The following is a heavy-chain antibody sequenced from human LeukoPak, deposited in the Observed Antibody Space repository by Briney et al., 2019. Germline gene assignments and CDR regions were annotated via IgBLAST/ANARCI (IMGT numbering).Heavy chain of an antibody. Sequence: SETLSLTCTVSGVSITSHYWSWIRQSPGRGLEWIGNIYYTGSTNYNPSLKSRVAISIDTSKNQFSLNLHSVTAADAAVYYCASAGNPHYFDFWGQGPLVTVSS. CDR3: ASAGNPHYFDF. J-gene: IGHJ4*02. CDR2: IYYTGST. CDR1: GVSITSHY. V-gene: IGHV4-59*11.